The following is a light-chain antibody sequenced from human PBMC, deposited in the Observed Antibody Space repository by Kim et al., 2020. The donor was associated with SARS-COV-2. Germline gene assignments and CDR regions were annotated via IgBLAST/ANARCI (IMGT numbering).Light chain of an antibody. J-gene: IGLJ2*01. Sequence: GHSFTISCPGTSSDVGSYNLVSWYQQHPGKAPKLMIYEVSKRPSGVSNRFSGSKSGNTASLTISGLQAEDEADYYCCSYAGSSTLVFGGGTQLTVL. V-gene: IGLV2-23*02. CDR3: CSYAGSSTLV. CDR2: EVS. CDR1: SSDVGSYNL.